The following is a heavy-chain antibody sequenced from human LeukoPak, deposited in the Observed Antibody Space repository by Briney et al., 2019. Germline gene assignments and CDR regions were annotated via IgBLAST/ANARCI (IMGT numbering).Heavy chain of an antibody. CDR3: ASRFEHSNGWFDY. V-gene: IGHV3-11*03. D-gene: IGHD6-19*01. CDR1: GFTFSDYY. CDR2: ISSSGSYT. Sequence: GGSLRLSCAASGFTFSDYYMSWIRQAPGKGLEWVSYISSSGSYTNYADSVKGRFTISRDSAKNSLYLQMNSLRAEDTAVYYCASRFEHSNGWFDYWGQGTLVTVSS. J-gene: IGHJ4*02.